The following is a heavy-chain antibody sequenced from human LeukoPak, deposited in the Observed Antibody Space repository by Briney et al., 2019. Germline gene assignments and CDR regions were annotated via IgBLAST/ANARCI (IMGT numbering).Heavy chain of an antibody. CDR1: GFTFSSYW. D-gene: IGHD3/OR15-3a*01. Sequence: GGSLRLSCAASGFTFSSYWMSWVRQAPGKGLEWVAKIKQDGSEKSYVDSVKGRFTISRDNAKNSLYLQMNSLRAEDTAVYYCTWWIGWTGTTGYGEFDYWGQGTLVTVSS. CDR2: IKQDGSEK. J-gene: IGHJ4*02. V-gene: IGHV3-7*03. CDR3: TWWIGWTGTTGYGEFDY.